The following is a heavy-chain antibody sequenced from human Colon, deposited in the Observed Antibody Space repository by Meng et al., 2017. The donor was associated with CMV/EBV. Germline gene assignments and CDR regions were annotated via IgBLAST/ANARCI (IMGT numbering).Heavy chain of an antibody. CDR2: TFHTGST. Sequence: GSLRLSCTVSGGAITDYYWNWIRQTPGQGLEWIGYTFHTGSTNYNPSLRGRVSMSVDTSKNQVSLKFNSVPAADTAVYYCAGLYGTYFSSCFDPWGQGTLVTVSS. V-gene: IGHV4-59*01. D-gene: IGHD1-1*01. CDR1: GGAITDYY. CDR3: AGLYGTYFSSCFDP. J-gene: IGHJ5*02.